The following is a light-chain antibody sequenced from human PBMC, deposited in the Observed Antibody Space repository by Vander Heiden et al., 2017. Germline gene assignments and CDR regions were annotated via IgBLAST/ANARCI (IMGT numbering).Light chain of an antibody. Sequence: YVFTQSPSVPVAPAKTARTSCGGQNIGGKRVHWYQQKPGRAPVLLIDYDNDQPSGIPERFSGSNSVNTATLKISRVEVGDEADYYCQVWDVISGHVVFGGGTKLTV. CDR3: QVWDVISGHVV. V-gene: IGLV3-21*04. CDR2: YDN. J-gene: IGLJ2*01. CDR1: NIGGKR.